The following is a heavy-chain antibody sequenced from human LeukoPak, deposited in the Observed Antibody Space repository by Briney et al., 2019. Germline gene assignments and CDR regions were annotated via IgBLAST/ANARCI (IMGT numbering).Heavy chain of an antibody. CDR1: GGSISTSSYY. CDR2: INHSGST. V-gene: IGHV4-39*07. J-gene: IGHJ5*02. D-gene: IGHD6-19*01. CDR3: ARGGGSGRKKKPWFDP. Sequence: SETLSLTCTVSGGSISTSSYYWGWIRQPPGKGLEWIGEINHSGSTNYNPSLKSRVTISVDTSKNQFSLKLSSVTAADTAVYYCARGGGSGRKKKPWFDPWGQGTLVTVSS.